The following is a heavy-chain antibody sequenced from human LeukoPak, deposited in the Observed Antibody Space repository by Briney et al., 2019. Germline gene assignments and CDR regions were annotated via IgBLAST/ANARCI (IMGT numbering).Heavy chain of an antibody. CDR1: GFTFSTYG. D-gene: IGHD1/OR15-1a*01. Sequence: SGGSLRLSCAASGFTFSTYGIHWVRQAPGKGLEWVAFIRYDGSNKYYIDSVKGRFTISRDNSKNTLYLQMDSLRAEDTAVYYCAKNWNNYFDYWGQGTLVTVSS. V-gene: IGHV3-30*02. CDR3: AKNWNNYFDY. CDR2: IRYDGSNK. J-gene: IGHJ4*02.